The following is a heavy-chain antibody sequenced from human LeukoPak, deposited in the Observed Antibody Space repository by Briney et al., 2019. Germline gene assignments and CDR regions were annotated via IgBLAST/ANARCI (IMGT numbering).Heavy chain of an antibody. CDR2: ISAYNGNT. CDR3: ARDGHAFDI. V-gene: IGHV1-18*01. J-gene: IGHJ3*02. Sequence: ASVKVSCKASGYTFTSYGISWVRQAPGQGLEWMGWISAYNGNTNYAQKFQGRVTMTRDTSTSTVYMELSSLRSEDTAVYYCARDGHAFDIWGQGTMVTVSS. CDR1: GYTFTSYG.